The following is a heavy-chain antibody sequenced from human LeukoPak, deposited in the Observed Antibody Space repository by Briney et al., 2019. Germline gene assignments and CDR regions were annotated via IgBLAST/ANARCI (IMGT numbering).Heavy chain of an antibody. Sequence: KPGGSLRLSCAASGFTFSDYYMSWIRQAPGKGREWVTYISSSTSYTTYADSVKGRFTISRDNGKNSLYLQMNSLGAEDTAVYYCARPRADYYDSSGFDAFDIWGQGTMVTVYS. CDR2: ISSSTSYT. CDR1: GFTFSDYY. J-gene: IGHJ3*02. V-gene: IGHV3-11*06. D-gene: IGHD3-22*01. CDR3: ARPRADYYDSSGFDAFDI.